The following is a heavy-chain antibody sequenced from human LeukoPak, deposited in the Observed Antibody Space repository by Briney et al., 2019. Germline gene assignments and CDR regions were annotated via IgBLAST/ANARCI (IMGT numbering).Heavy chain of an antibody. CDR2: ISYDGTNK. CDR1: GFTFSSYA. Sequence: GGSLRLSCAASGFTFSSYAMHWVRQAPGKGLEWVTIISYDGTNKYYADSVKGRFTISRDNAKNSLYLQMNSLKDEDTAFYYCARGLMGGYPRFDYWGPGTLVTVSS. J-gene: IGHJ4*02. V-gene: IGHV3-30*04. CDR3: ARGLMGGYPRFDY. D-gene: IGHD3-22*01.